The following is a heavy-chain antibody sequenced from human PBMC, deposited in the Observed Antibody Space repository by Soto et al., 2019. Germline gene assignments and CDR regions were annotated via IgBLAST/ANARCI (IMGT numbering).Heavy chain of an antibody. J-gene: IGHJ6*02. Sequence: PSETLSLTCTVSGKSDSTFYWSWIRQPPGKGLEWIGHAYYSGSTNYDPSLKSRVTIAVDMSKNQVSLRLTSVTAADTAVYYCARGTDYTQIASYHYGMDVWGQGTSVTFSS. CDR1: GKSDSTFY. V-gene: IGHV4-59*02. CDR3: ARGTDYTQIASYHYGMDV. CDR2: AYYSGST. D-gene: IGHD4-4*01.